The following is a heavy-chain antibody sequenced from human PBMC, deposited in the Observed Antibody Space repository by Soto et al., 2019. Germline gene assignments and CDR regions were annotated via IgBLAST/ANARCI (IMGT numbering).Heavy chain of an antibody. V-gene: IGHV3-11*06. D-gene: IGHD2-2*01. Sequence: QVQLVESGGGLVKPEGSLRLSCAASGFTFSDYYMSWLRQAPGKGLEWVSYITSSSAYTKYAGSVKGRFSVSRDNAKNPRYLQMSRLRAEDTCVYYCARLGGSVLPAAYIDYRGQGTLLAVSS. J-gene: IGHJ4*02. CDR1: GFTFSDYY. CDR3: ARLGGSVLPAAYIDY. CDR2: ITSSSAYT.